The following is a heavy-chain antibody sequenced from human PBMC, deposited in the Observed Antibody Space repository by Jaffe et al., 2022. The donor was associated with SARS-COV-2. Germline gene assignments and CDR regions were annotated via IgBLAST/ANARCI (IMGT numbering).Heavy chain of an antibody. CDR3: ARDREVCPGITCRYYGMDV. D-gene: IGHD1-1*01. J-gene: IGHJ6*02. CDR2: TRNKANSYST. V-gene: IGHV3-72*01. CDR1: GFTFSDHY. Sequence: EVQLVESGGGLVQPGGSLRLSCAASGFTFSDHYMDWVRQAPGKGLEWVGRTRNKANSYSTEYAASVKGRFTISRDDSKNSLYLQMNSLKTEDTAVYYCARDREVCPGITCRYYGMDVWGRGTTVTVSS.